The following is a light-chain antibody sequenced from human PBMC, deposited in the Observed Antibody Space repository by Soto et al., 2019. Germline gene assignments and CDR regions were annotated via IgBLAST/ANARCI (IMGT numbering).Light chain of an antibody. CDR1: QSIGTY. V-gene: IGKV1-39*01. CDR2: AAS. Sequence: DIQMTQSPSSLSASVGDRVTITCRASQSIGTYFNSYQQKPGQAPKLLVYAASFLQTGVPSRFSGSGSGTEFTLTISSLQPEDFATYYCQQSHSTPITFGPGTKVVIK. CDR3: QQSHSTPIT. J-gene: IGKJ3*01.